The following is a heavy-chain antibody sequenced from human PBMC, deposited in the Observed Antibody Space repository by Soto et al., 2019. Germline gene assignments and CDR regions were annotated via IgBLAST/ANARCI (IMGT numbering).Heavy chain of an antibody. V-gene: IGHV1-18*01. J-gene: IGHJ5*02. CDR1: GYTFTSYR. CDR2: ISAYNGNT. Sequence: GASVKVSCKASGYTFTSYRISWVRQAPGQGLEWMGWISAYNGNTNYAQKLQGRVTMTTDTSTSTAYMELRSLRSDDTAVYYCARVSGGGGEDNWFDPWGQGTLVTVSS. D-gene: IGHD3-10*01. CDR3: ARVSGGGGEDNWFDP.